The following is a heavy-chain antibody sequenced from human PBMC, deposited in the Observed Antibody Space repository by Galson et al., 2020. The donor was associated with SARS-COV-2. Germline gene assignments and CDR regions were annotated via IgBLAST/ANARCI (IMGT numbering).Heavy chain of an antibody. J-gene: IGHJ4*02. CDR3: AKGSSSSRPYYFDY. Sequence: GGSLRLSCAASGFTFGSYAMGWVRQAPGRGLEWVSGITDSGDDTYYADSVKGRFTFSSDNSRNTLSLHMNSLRAEDTAVYFCAKGSSSSRPYYFDYWGQGTLVTVSS. D-gene: IGHD6-6*01. V-gene: IGHV3-23*01. CDR2: ITDSGDDT. CDR1: GFTFGSYA.